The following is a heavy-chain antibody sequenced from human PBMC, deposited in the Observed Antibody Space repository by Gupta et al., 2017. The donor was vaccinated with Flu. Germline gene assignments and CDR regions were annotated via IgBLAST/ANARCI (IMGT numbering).Heavy chain of an antibody. Sequence: QERVVESGGGVVQPGRSLRLSCAASGFSLSNYGMPWVRQAPGKGLEWLAGISHDGSKNYHTDSVKGRFTISRDNSKNTLYLQMSGLRTEDTAVYYCAKDWRWNNNIYGMNVWGQGTTVTVSS. CDR3: AKDWRWNNNIYGMNV. D-gene: IGHD1-1*01. CDR2: ISHDGSKN. V-gene: IGHV3-30*18. J-gene: IGHJ6*02. CDR1: GFSLSNYG.